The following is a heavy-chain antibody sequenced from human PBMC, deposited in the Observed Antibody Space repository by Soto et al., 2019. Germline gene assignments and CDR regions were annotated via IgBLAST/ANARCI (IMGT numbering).Heavy chain of an antibody. Sequence: SETLSLTCAVSGHSISSSNWWGWIRQPPGKGLEWIGYIYYSGTTYYNPSLKSRVTMSVDTSKNQFSLKLTSVTAVDTAVYYCARREIQGPIDYWGQGTLVTVSP. CDR2: IYYSGTT. V-gene: IGHV4-28*01. CDR3: ARREIQGPIDY. D-gene: IGHD1-26*01. J-gene: IGHJ4*02. CDR1: GHSISSSNW.